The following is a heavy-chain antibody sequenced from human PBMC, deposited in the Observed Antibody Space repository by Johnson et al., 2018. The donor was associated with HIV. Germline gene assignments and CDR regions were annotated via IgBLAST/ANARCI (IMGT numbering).Heavy chain of an antibody. CDR2: INWNGGST. Sequence: AAGGVTVSRNYMSWVRQAPGKGLEWVSGINWNGGSTGYADSVKGRFTISRDNAKNTLYLQLNSLRVEDTAIYYCARAQLLADDAFNKWGQGTMVTGSS. J-gene: IGHJ3*02. V-gene: IGHV3-20*04. D-gene: IGHD6-6*01. CDR1: GVTVSRNY. CDR3: ARAQLLADDAFNK.